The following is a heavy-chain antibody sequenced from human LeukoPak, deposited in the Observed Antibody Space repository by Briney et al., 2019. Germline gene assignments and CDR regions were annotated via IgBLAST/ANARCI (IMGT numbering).Heavy chain of an antibody. V-gene: IGHV1-69*13. Sequence: VASVKVSYKASGGTFSSYAISWVRQAPGQGLEWMGGIIPIFGTANYAQKFQGRVTITADESTSTAYMELSSLRSEDTAVYYCARTRYSYGRQIHDYYYYYMDVWGKGTTVTISS. CDR2: IIPIFGTA. D-gene: IGHD5-18*01. CDR3: ARTRYSYGRQIHDYYYYYMDV. J-gene: IGHJ6*03. CDR1: GGTFSSYA.